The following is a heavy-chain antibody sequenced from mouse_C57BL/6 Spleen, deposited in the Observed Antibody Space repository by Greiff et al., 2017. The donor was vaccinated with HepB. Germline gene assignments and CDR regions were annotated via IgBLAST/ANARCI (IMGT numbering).Heavy chain of an antibody. V-gene: IGHV3-6*01. D-gene: IGHD4-1*01. CDR2: ISYDGSN. Sequence: EVKLQESGPGLVKPSQSLSLTCSVTGYSITSGYYWNWIRQFPGNKLEWMGYISYDGSNKYNPSLKNRISITRDTSKNQFFLKLNAVTTEDTATYYCANWDYAMDDWGQGTSVTVSS. CDR1: GYSITSGYY. J-gene: IGHJ4*01. CDR3: ANWDYAMDD.